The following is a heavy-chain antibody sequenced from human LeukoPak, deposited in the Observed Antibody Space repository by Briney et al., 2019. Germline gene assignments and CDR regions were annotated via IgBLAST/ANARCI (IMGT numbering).Heavy chain of an antibody. V-gene: IGHV1-18*01. Sequence: PGASVKVSCKASGYTFTSYGISWVRQAPGQGLEWMGWISAYNGNTDYAQKLQGRVTMTTDTSTSTAYMELRSLRSDDTAVYYCARDGTTELALYYFDYWGQGTLVTVSS. CDR2: ISAYNGNT. J-gene: IGHJ4*02. CDR1: GYTFTSYG. CDR3: ARDGTTELALYYFDY. D-gene: IGHD4-17*01.